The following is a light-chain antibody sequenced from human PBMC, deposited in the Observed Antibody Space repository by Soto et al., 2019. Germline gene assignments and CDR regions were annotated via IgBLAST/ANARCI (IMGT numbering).Light chain of an antibody. V-gene: IGLV1-44*01. CDR2: SNN. CDR1: SSNIGSNN. J-gene: IGLJ2*01. CDR3: AAWDDSLNGPI. Sequence: QSVMTQPPSASGTPGQRVTVSCAGGSSNIGSNNVNWYQQVPGTAPKLLIYSNNQRPSGVPDRFSGSKSGTSASLAISGLQSEDEADYFCAAWDDSLNGPIFGGGTKVTVL.